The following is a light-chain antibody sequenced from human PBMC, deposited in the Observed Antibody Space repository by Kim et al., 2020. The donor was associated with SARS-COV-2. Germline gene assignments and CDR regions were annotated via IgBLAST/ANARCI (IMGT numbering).Light chain of an antibody. CDR3: CSYTSSFTWV. CDR1: SSDVGGFNH. CDR2: DVN. V-gene: IGLV2-14*03. Sequence: QSALTQPASVSGSPGQSITISCTGTSSDVGGFNHVSWYQQHPGKAPKLMIYDVNNRPSGVSDRFSGSKSGNTASLTISGLQAEDEADYYCCSYTSSFTWVFGGGTQLTVL. J-gene: IGLJ3*02.